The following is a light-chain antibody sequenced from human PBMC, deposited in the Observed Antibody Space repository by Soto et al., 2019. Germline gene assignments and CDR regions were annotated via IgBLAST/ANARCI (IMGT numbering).Light chain of an antibody. CDR1: SSNIGSNF. Sequence: QSVLTQPPSASGTPGQRVTISCSGSSSNIGSNFVYWYQQLPGRAPKLLIYGNDQRPSGVPDRFSGSKSGTSASLAIGGLRSEDEAYYYCAAWHNSLSSYVFGRGTKVTVL. CDR2: GND. J-gene: IGLJ1*01. V-gene: IGLV1-47*01. CDR3: AAWHNSLSSYV.